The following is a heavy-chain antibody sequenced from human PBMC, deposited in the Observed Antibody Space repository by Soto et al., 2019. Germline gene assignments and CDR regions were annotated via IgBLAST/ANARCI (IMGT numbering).Heavy chain of an antibody. CDR3: ARGSYTTTVSFFHY. CDR2: IYYSGST. J-gene: IGHJ4*02. Sequence: SETLSLTCTVSGGSISNGDFYWNWIRQPPGKGLEWIGYIYYSGSTYYNPSLKSRVTISVDTSKNQFSLKLSSVTAADTAVYYCARGSYTTTVSFFHYWGQGTLVTVSS. V-gene: IGHV4-30-4*01. D-gene: IGHD5-18*01. CDR1: GGSISNGDFY.